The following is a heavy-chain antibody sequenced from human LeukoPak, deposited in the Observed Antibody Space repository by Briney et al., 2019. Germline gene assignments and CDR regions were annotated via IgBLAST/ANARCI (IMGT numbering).Heavy chain of an antibody. V-gene: IGHV1-18*04. CDR3: ARGAYGDWGGGYLDL. J-gene: IGHJ4*02. Sequence: ASVKVSCKASGYSFTSHGISWVRQAPGQGLEWMGWISAYNGDTNYAQKLQGRVTMTTDTSASTAYMDLRSLRSDDTAVYYCARGAYGDWGGGYLDLWGQGTQVTVSS. D-gene: IGHD4-17*01. CDR2: ISAYNGDT. CDR1: GYSFTSHG.